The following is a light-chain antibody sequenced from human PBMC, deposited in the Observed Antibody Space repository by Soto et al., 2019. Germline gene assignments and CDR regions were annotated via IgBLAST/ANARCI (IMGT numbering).Light chain of an antibody. CDR1: QSVSSS. J-gene: IGKJ2*01. V-gene: IGKV3-15*01. CDR2: GAS. Sequence: EIVMTQSPATLSVSPGERVTLSCRASQSVSSSLAWYQQKPGQAPRLLIYGASTKATGIPARFSGSGSGTEFTLTISSLQSEDFAVYYCQQYGSSPPGMYTFGQGTKLEIK. CDR3: QQYGSSPPGMYT.